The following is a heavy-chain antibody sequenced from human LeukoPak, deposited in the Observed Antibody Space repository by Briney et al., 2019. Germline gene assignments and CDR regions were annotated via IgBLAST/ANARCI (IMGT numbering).Heavy chain of an antibody. CDR1: GGSFNGYY. V-gene: IGHV4-34*01. CDR3: ALQPARRLSWFDP. CDR2: INHRGST. D-gene: IGHD2-2*01. Sequence: SETLSLTCAVYGGSFNGYYWSWIRQPPGKGLEWIGEINHRGSTNYNPSLKSRVTISVDTSKNQFSLKLSSVTAADTAVYYCALQPARRLSWFDPWGQGTLVTVSS. J-gene: IGHJ5*02.